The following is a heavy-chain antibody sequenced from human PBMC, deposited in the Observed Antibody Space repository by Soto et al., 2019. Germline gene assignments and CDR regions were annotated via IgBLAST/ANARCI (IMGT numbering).Heavy chain of an antibody. Sequence: PGGSLRLSCAASGFTFSSYAMHWVRQAPGKGLEWVAVISYDGSNKYYADSVKGRFTISRDNSKNTLYLQMNSLRAEDTAVYYCAKVSLRFLDPRSYYYRMDVWGQGTTVTVSS. CDR2: ISYDGSNK. CDR1: GFTFSSYA. D-gene: IGHD3-3*01. V-gene: IGHV3-30-3*01. J-gene: IGHJ6*02. CDR3: AKVSLRFLDPRSYYYRMDV.